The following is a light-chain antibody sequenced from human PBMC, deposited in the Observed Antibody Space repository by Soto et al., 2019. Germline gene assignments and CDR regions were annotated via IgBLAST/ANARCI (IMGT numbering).Light chain of an antibody. V-gene: IGLV1-51*01. CDR1: SSNIGNNY. Sequence: QSVLTQPPSVPAAPGQKVTISCSGSSSNIGNNYVSWYQQLPGTAPKLLIYDNNKRPSGIPDRFSGSKSGTSATLGITGLQTGDEADYYCGTWDSSLSAVVFRGGTKVTVL. J-gene: IGLJ2*01. CDR3: GTWDSSLSAVV. CDR2: DNN.